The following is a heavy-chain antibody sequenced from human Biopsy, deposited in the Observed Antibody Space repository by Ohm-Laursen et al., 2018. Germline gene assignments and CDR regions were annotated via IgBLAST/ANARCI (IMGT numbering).Heavy chain of an antibody. Sequence: SLRLSCAASGFTVSTTYMSWVRQALGKGLEWVSIIYLDGNTYYTDSVKGRFTISRDNSKNALYLQMNSLRPADTANYYCVRGRAYWGQGTLVTVSS. CDR2: IYLDGNT. CDR1: GFTVSTTY. J-gene: IGHJ4*02. V-gene: IGHV3-53*01. CDR3: VRGRAY.